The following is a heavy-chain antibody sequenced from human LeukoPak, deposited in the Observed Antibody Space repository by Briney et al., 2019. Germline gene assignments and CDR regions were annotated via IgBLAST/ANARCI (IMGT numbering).Heavy chain of an antibody. CDR3: ARVAGEGFDY. J-gene: IGHJ4*02. Sequence: PGGSLRLSCAASGFTFSSYGMSWVRQAPGKGLEWIGSIYYSGSTYYNPSLKSRVTISVDTSKNQFSLKLSSVTAADTAVYYCARVAGEGFDYWGQGTLVTVSS. CDR2: IYYSGST. CDR1: GFTFSSYG. V-gene: IGHV4-39*07. D-gene: IGHD4-17*01.